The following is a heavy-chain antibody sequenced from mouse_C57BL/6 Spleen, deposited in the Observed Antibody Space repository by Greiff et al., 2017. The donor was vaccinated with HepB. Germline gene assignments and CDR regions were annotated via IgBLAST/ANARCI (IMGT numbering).Heavy chain of an antibody. V-gene: IGHV1-64*01. D-gene: IGHD2-4*01. CDR2: IHPNSGST. Sequence: QVQLQQSGAELVKPGVSVKLSCKASGYTFTSYWMHWVKQRPGQGLEWIGMIHPNSGSTNYNEKFKSKATLTVDKSSSTAYMQLSSLTSEDSAVYYCARLEVSDYDDYYYAMDYWGQGTSVTVSS. J-gene: IGHJ4*01. CDR1: GYTFTSYW. CDR3: ARLEVSDYDDYYYAMDY.